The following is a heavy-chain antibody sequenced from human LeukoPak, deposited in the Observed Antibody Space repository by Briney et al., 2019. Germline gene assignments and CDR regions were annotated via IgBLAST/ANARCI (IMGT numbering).Heavy chain of an antibody. CDR2: ISGSGGYT. J-gene: IGHJ6*02. D-gene: IGHD1-7*01. Sequence: GGSLRLSCAASGFTFSSYAMSWVRQAPGKGLEWVSAISGSGGYTFYADSVKGRFTISRDNSKSTLYVQMNSLRAEDTAVYYCAKDSRSWNYLFYYGMDVWGQGTTVTVSS. CDR3: AKDSRSWNYLFYYGMDV. CDR1: GFTFSSYA. V-gene: IGHV3-23*01.